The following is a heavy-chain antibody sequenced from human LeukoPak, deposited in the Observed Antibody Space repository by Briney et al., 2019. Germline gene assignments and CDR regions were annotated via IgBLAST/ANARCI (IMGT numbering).Heavy chain of an antibody. Sequence: PGRSLRLSCAASGFTFSSCGMHWVRQAPGNGLGWVSVISYGGSNKYYADSVKGRFTISRDNSKNTRYLQMNSLRARDTPVYYCAKDHVLSYDSSGFGDYCGQGTLVTVSS. CDR2: ISYGGSNK. CDR3: AKDHVLSYDSSGFGDY. CDR1: GFTFSSCG. V-gene: IGHV3-30*18. D-gene: IGHD3-22*01. J-gene: IGHJ4*02.